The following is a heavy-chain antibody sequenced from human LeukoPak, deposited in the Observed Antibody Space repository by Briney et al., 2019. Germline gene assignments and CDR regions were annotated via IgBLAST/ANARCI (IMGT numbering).Heavy chain of an antibody. Sequence: PGGSLRLSCAASGFSISYFEMNWVRQAPGKGLEWVSSISSSSSYIYYADSVKGRFTISRDNSKNTLYLQMNSLRAEDTAVYYCAKPRIIVGAKGAFDYWGQGTLVTVSS. CDR1: GFSISYFE. V-gene: IGHV3-21*01. CDR2: ISSSSSYI. CDR3: AKPRIIVGAKGAFDY. J-gene: IGHJ4*02. D-gene: IGHD1-26*01.